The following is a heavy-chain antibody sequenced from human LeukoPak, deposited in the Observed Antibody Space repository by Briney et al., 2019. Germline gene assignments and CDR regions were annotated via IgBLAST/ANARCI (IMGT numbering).Heavy chain of an antibody. D-gene: IGHD1-26*01. CDR2: IFYSGSN. J-gene: IGHJ4*02. CDR1: SGSLSTSNYY. Sequence: SETLSLTCTVSSGSLSTSNYYWGWVRQPPGKALEWIGNIFYSGSNYYSPSLKSRVTISLDTSRNQFSLKLNSVTAADTAVYYCARHSGLLRFDYWGQGTLVTVSS. CDR3: ARHSGLLRFDY. V-gene: IGHV4-39*01.